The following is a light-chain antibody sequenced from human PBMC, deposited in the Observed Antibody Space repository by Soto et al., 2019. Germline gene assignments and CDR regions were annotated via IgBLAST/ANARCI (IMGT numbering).Light chain of an antibody. J-gene: IGLJ1*01. CDR2: EVS. CDR1: SSDVCGYNY. V-gene: IGLV2-14*01. CDR3: SSYTSFSTYV. Sequence: QSVLTQPASVSWSPGQSITISCTGTSSDVCGYNYVSWYQQHPGKAPKLMIYEVSNRPSGVSNRFSGSKSDNTASLTISGLQAEDEADYYCSSYTSFSTYVFGTGTKVTVL.